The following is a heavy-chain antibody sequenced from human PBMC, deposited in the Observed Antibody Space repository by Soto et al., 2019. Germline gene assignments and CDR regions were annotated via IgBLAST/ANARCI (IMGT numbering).Heavy chain of an antibody. J-gene: IGHJ4*02. CDR2: IWYDGSNK. CDR1: GFTFSSYG. Sequence: GGSLRLSCAASGFTFSSYGMHWVRQAPGKGLEWVAVIWYDGSNKYYADSVKGRFTISRDNSKNTLYLQMNSLRAEDTAVYYCARDALSRGWYWPLDYWGQGPLVTVSS. D-gene: IGHD6-19*01. V-gene: IGHV3-33*01. CDR3: ARDALSRGWYWPLDY.